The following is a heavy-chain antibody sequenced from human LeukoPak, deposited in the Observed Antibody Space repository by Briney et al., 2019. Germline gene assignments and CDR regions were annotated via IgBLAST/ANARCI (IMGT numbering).Heavy chain of an antibody. CDR3: ARDIVGALDY. J-gene: IGHJ4*02. CDR1: GFSFSSNW. Sequence: GGSLRLSCAAPGFSFSSNWMGWVRQAPGKGLEWVAHIKRDGSQKYYLDSVKGRFTISRDNAKNSLYLQMNSLRAEDTALYYCARDIVGALDYWGQGTLVTVSS. CDR2: IKRDGSQK. D-gene: IGHD1-26*01. V-gene: IGHV3-7*03.